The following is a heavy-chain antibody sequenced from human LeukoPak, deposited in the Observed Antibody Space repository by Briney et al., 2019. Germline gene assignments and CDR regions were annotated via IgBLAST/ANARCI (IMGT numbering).Heavy chain of an antibody. V-gene: IGHV3-30*18. CDR2: ISYDGSNK. Sequence: PGRSLRLSCAASGFTFSSYGMHWVRQAPGKGLEWVAVISYDGSNKYYADSVKGRFTISRDNSKNTLYLQMNSLRAEDTAVYYCAKLSGSYHFDYWGQGTLVTVSS. D-gene: IGHD1-26*01. CDR3: AKLSGSYHFDY. CDR1: GFTFSSYG. J-gene: IGHJ4*02.